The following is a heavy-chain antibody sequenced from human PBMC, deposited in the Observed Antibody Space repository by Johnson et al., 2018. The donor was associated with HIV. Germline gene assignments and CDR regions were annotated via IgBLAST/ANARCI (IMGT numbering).Heavy chain of an antibody. CDR2: IGSAGDT. J-gene: IGHJ3*02. V-gene: IGHV3-13*01. D-gene: IGHD1-26*01. Sequence: VQLLESGGGLVQPGGSLRLSCAASGFTFSSYDMHWVRQATGKGLEWVSAIGSAGDTYYPGSVKGRFTISRENAKNSLYLQMNSLRAEDTAVYYCAKDDLGASGAFDIWGQGTMVTVSS. CDR3: AKDDLGASGAFDI. CDR1: GFTFSSYD.